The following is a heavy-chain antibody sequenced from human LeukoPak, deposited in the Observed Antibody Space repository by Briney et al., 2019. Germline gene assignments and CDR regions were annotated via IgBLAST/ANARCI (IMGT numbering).Heavy chain of an antibody. CDR2: IYPGDSDT. CDR3: ARSAMVTGELYYFDY. CDR1: GYSFTSYW. D-gene: IGHD5-18*01. J-gene: IGHJ4*02. Sequence: GESLKISCKGSGYSFTSYWIGWVRQMPGKGLEWMGIIYPGDSDTRYSPSFQGQVTISADKSISTAYLQWSSLKASDTAMYYCARSAMVTGELYYFDYWGQGTPVTVSS. V-gene: IGHV5-51*01.